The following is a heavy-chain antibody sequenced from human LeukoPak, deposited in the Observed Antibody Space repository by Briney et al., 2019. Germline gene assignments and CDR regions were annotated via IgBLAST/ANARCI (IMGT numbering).Heavy chain of an antibody. CDR2: ISSSSSYI. V-gene: IGHV3-21*01. CDR3: AGGYGDYPLYFDD. D-gene: IGHD4-17*01. CDR1: GFTFSSYI. Sequence: GGSLRLSCAASGFTFSSYIMNWVRQAPGKGLEWVSSISSSSSYIYYADSVKGRFTISRDNAKNSLYLQMNSLRAEDTAVYYCAGGYGDYPLYFDDWGQGTLVTVSS. J-gene: IGHJ4*02.